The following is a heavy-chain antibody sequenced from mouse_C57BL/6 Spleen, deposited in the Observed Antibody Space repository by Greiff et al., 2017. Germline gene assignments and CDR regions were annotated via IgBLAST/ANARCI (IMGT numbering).Heavy chain of an antibody. Sequence: QVQLQQSGPGLVAPSQSLSITCTVSGFSLTSYGVDWVRQSPGKGLEWLGVIWGVGSTNYNSALTSRLSISKDNSKSQVFLKMNSLQTDDIAMYYCARLRSRAYWGQGTLVTVSA. J-gene: IGHJ3*01. D-gene: IGHD1-1*01. CDR3: ARLRSRAY. V-gene: IGHV2-6*01. CDR1: GFSLTSYG. CDR2: IWGVGST.